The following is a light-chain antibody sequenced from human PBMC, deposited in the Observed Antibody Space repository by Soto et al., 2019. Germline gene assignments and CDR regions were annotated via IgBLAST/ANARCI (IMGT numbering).Light chain of an antibody. Sequence: EILLTQSPGTLSLSPGERATLSCRASQSVSSTYLSWYQLKPGQAPRLLIYGASTRATGNPDRFSGSGSGTDFTRTISRLEPEDFAVYYCQQYGFSFRAFGQGTKV. V-gene: IGKV3-20*01. CDR2: GAS. J-gene: IGKJ1*01. CDR1: QSVSSTY. CDR3: QQYGFSFRA.